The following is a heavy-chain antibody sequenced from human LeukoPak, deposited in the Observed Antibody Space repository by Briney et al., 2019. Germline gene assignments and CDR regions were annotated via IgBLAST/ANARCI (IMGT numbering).Heavy chain of an antibody. Sequence: GTSVKVSCKASGYTFTGYYMHWVRQAPGQGLEWMGWINPNSGDTNYAQKFQGRVTMTRDTSISTAYMELSRLTSDDTAFHYCARGSYDSSDFEYFHHWGQGALLTVSS. J-gene: IGHJ1*01. V-gene: IGHV1-2*02. D-gene: IGHD3-22*01. CDR3: ARGSYDSSDFEYFHH. CDR2: INPNSGDT. CDR1: GYTFTGYY.